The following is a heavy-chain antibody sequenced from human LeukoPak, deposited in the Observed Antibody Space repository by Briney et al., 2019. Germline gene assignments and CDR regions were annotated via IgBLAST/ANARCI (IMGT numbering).Heavy chain of an antibody. D-gene: IGHD4-17*01. CDR3: ARDRHYGDYGAWYHP. CDR2: IYTSGST. CDR1: GGSISSYY. Sequence: SETLSLTCTVSGGSISSYYWSWIRQPAGKGLEWIGRIYTSGSTNYNPSLKSRVTISVDTSKNQFSLKLSSVTAADTAVYYCARDRHYGDYGAWYHPWGQGTLVTVSS. J-gene: IGHJ5*02. V-gene: IGHV4-4*07.